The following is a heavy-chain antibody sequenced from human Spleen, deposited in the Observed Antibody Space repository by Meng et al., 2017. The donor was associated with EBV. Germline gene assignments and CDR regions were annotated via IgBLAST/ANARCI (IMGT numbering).Heavy chain of an antibody. J-gene: IGHJ4*02. CDR1: GGSFTDYY. Sequence: QVQLQQWGAGLLRPSETLSLTCAVYGGSFTDYYWSWIRQPPGKGLEWIGEINHSGSTKYNPSLKSRVTISVDTSKNQFSLKLSSVTAADTAVYYCARGIPQLLAPGEFDYWGQGTLVTVSS. V-gene: IGHV4-34*01. D-gene: IGHD6-19*01. CDR2: INHSGST. CDR3: ARGIPQLLAPGEFDY.